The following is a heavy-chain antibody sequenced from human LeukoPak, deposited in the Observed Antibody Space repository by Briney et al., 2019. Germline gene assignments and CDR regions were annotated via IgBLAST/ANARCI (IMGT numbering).Heavy chain of an antibody. V-gene: IGHV3-21*01. CDR1: GFTFSSYS. CDR3: ARDSTVTAFDY. Sequence: GGSRRLSCAASGFTFSSYSMNWVRQAPGKGLEWVSSISSSSSYIYYADSVKGRFTISRDNAKNSLYLQMNSLRAEDTAVYYCARDSTVTAFDYWGQGTLVTVSS. D-gene: IGHD4-17*01. CDR2: ISSSSSYI. J-gene: IGHJ4*02.